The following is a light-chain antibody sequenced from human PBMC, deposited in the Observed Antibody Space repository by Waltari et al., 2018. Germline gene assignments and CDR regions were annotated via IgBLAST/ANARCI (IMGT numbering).Light chain of an antibody. Sequence: QSALTQPRSVSGSPGQSVTISCTGTSSDVGAFDYVSWYQQHPGKAPKLIIYDVTRRPSGLPDRFSGSKSGNTASLTITGLQAEDETDYYCCSYTRTYKWIFGGGTTLTVL. V-gene: IGLV2-11*01. CDR1: SSDVGAFDY. CDR2: DVT. CDR3: CSYTRTYKWI. J-gene: IGLJ2*01.